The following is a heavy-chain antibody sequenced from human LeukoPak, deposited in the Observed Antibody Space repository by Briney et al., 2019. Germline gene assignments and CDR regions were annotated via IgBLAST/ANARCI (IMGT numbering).Heavy chain of an antibody. Sequence: GGSLRLSCAASGFTFSSYAMSWVRQAPGKGLEWVSAISGSGGSTYYADSVKGRFTISRDNSKNTLYLQMNSLRVEDTAVYYCAKMGRPGGSGGNWIDPWGQGTLVTVSS. V-gene: IGHV3-23*01. CDR2: ISGSGGST. CDR1: GFTFSSYA. J-gene: IGHJ5*02. D-gene: IGHD2-15*01. CDR3: AKMGRPGGSGGNWIDP.